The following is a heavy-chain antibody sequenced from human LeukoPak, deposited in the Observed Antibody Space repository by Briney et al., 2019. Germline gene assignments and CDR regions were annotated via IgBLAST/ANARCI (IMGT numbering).Heavy chain of an antibody. J-gene: IGHJ4*02. CDR3: VTGDIVVVPAAMATGAFDY. CDR1: GFTFTSSA. Sequence: SVRVSCKASGFTFTSSAVQWVRQARGQRLEWIGWIVVGSGNTNYAQKFQGRVTITADESTSTAYMELSSLRSEDTAVYYCVTGDIVVVPAAMATGAFDYWGQGTLVTVSS. D-gene: IGHD2-2*01. CDR2: IVVGSGNT. V-gene: IGHV1-58*01.